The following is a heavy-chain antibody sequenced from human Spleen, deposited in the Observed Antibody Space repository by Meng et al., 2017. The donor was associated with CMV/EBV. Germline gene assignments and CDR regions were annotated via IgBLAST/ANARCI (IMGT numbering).Heavy chain of an antibody. CDR2: ISGSGGTS. D-gene: IGHD3-9*01. CDR1: GFTFSKYA. J-gene: IGHJ6*02. V-gene: IGHV3-23*01. CDR3: ATTETGV. Sequence: GESLKISCAASGFTFSKYAMSWVRQAPGKGLEWVSSISGSGGTSLYADSVKGRLSVSRDNSKNTLDLQMYSLRAEDTAIYYCATTETGVWGQGTTVTVSS.